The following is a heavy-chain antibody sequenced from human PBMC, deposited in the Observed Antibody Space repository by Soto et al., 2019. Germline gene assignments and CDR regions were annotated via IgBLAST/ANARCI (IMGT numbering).Heavy chain of an antibody. CDR3: ARDDDSAMALNFDY. J-gene: IGHJ4*02. CDR1: GFTFDSYS. CDR2: IDSSSSNK. D-gene: IGHD5-18*01. V-gene: IGHV3-48*02. Sequence: EVQLVESGGGLVQPGGSLRLSCAASGFTFDSYSMNWVRQAPGKGLEWVSYIDSSSSNKHYADSVKGRFTISRDNAKNALYLQMSSLRYEDTAVYYCARDDDSAMALNFDYWGQGTLVTVSS.